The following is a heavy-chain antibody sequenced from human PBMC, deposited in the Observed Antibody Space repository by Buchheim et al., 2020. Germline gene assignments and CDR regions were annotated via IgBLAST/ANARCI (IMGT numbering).Heavy chain of an antibody. J-gene: IGHJ5*02. Sequence: QVQLQESGPGLVKPSGTLSLTCAVSGGSISSGNWWSWVRQPPGKGLEWIGEIYHSGTTNYNPSLKSRVTISVDESKNQFSPKLSSVTAADTAMYYCARGREVAVAGLHWFDPWGQGT. D-gene: IGHD6-19*01. CDR3: ARGREVAVAGLHWFDP. CDR2: IYHSGTT. V-gene: IGHV4-4*02. CDR1: GGSISSGNW.